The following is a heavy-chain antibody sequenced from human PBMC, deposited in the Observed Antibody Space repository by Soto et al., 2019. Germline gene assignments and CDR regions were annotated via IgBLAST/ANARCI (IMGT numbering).Heavy chain of an antibody. D-gene: IGHD5-18*01. CDR2: ISGSGGST. V-gene: IGHV3-23*01. J-gene: IGHJ4*02. Sequence: PGGSLRLSCAASGFTFRTYPMSWVRQAPGRGLEWVSTISGSGGSTYYADSVKGQFTVSRDNSKNTLYVQMNSPRVEDTAVYYCATGEGVMVTTPLNYWGQGTLVTVSS. CDR3: ATGEGVMVTTPLNY. CDR1: GFTFRTYP.